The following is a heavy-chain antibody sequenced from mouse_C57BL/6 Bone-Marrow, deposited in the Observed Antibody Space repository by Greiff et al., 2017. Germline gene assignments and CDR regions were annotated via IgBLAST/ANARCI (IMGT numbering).Heavy chain of an antibody. CDR3: ARTVSYADY. Sequence: QVQLQQPGAELVKPGASVKLSCKASGYTFPSSWMQWVKQRPGHGLEWIGEIDPSASYTNYNQKFKGKATLDVDTSSSTAYMQLRSLTSEDAAVYYWARTVSYADYWGQGTTLTVSS. J-gene: IGHJ2*01. D-gene: IGHD1-1*01. V-gene: IGHV1-50*01. CDR2: IDPSASYT. CDR1: GYTFPSSW.